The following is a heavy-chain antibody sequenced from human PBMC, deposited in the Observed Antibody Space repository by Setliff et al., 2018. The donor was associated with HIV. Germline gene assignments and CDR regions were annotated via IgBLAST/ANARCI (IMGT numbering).Heavy chain of an antibody. D-gene: IGHD3-10*01. CDR3: ARDTSGGY. CDR2: IYTSGST. V-gene: IGHV4-61*09. CDR1: GGSISSGSYY. Sequence: PSETLSLTCTVSGGSISSGSYYWNWIRQPAGKGLEWIGYIYTSGSTNYNPSLKSRITMSVDASKNQFSLKLSSVTAADTAVYYCARDTSGGYWGQGTLVTVSS. J-gene: IGHJ4*02.